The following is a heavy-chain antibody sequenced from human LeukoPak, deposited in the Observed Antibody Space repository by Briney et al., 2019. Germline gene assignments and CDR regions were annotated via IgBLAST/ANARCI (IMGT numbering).Heavy chain of an antibody. V-gene: IGHV1-69*13. J-gene: IGHJ6*02. CDR3: AREQHYYYYYGMDV. Sequence: SVKVSCKASGYTFTSYAISWVRQAPGQGLEWMGGIIPIFGTANYAQKFQGRVTITADESTSTAYMELSSLRSEDTAVYYCAREQHYYYYYGMDVWGQGTTVTVSS. D-gene: IGHD1-1*01. CDR1: GYTFTSYA. CDR2: IIPIFGTA.